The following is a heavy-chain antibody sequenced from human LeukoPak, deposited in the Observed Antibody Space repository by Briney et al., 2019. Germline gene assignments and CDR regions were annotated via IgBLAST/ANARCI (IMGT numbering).Heavy chain of an antibody. D-gene: IGHD4-17*01. CDR2: ISSSSSYI. CDR3: ARESLGGVTTDY. Sequence: GGSLRLSCAASGFTFSSYSMNWVRQAPGKGLEWVSSISSSSSYIYYADSVKGRFTISRYNAKNSLYLQMNSLRAEDTAVYYCARESLGGVTTDYWGQGTLVTVSS. J-gene: IGHJ4*02. CDR1: GFTFSSYS. V-gene: IGHV3-21*01.